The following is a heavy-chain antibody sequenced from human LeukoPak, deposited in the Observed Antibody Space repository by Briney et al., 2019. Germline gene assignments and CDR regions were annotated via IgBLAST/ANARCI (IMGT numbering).Heavy chain of an antibody. V-gene: IGHV3-74*01. CDR3: ARDPFFGQPPDD. CDR1: GFTLSSYW. D-gene: IGHD3/OR15-3a*01. CDR2: INSDGSST. J-gene: IGHJ4*02. Sequence: GGSLRLSCAASGFTLSSYWMHWVRQAPGKGLVWVSRINSDGSSTSYADSVKGRFTISRDNAKNTLYLQMNSLRAEDTAVYYCARDPFFGQPPDDWGQGTLVTVSS.